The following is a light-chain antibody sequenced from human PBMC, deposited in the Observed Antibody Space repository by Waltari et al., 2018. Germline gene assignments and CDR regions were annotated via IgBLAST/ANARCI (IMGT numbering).Light chain of an antibody. J-gene: IGLJ3*02. V-gene: IGLV2-14*01. CDR1: SSDVVGFNY. CDR2: DVI. Sequence: QSALTQPASVSGSPGQSITISCTGTSSDVVGFNYVSWYQQHPGKAPNLMIYDVIKRPSGVANRFSGSKSGNTASLTISGLQAEDEADYYCSSYTSSSTWVFGGGTKLTVL. CDR3: SSYTSSSTWV.